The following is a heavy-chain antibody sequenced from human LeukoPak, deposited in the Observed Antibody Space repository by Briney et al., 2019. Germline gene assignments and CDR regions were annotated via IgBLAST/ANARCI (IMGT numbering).Heavy chain of an antibody. V-gene: IGHV1-18*01. Sequence: ASVKVSCKASGYTFTSYGISWARQAPGQGLEWMGWISAYNGNTNYAQKLQGRVTMTTDTSTSTAYMELRSLRSDDTAVYYCARATDSEIVVVPWYFDYWGQGTLVTVSS. D-gene: IGHD3-22*01. J-gene: IGHJ4*02. CDR2: ISAYNGNT. CDR1: GYTFTSYG. CDR3: ARATDSEIVVVPWYFDY.